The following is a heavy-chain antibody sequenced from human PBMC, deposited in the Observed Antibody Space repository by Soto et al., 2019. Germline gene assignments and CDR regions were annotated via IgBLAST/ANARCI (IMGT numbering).Heavy chain of an antibody. Sequence: ASVKVSCKASGYTFTSSGISWVRQAPGQGLEWMGWISAYNGNTNYAQKLQGRVTMTTDTSTSTAYMELRSLRSDDTAVYYCARAASPYGSGDYYYYYMDVWGKGTAVTVSS. CDR1: GYTFTSSG. D-gene: IGHD3-10*01. J-gene: IGHJ6*03. CDR3: ARAASPYGSGDYYYYYMDV. CDR2: ISAYNGNT. V-gene: IGHV1-18*01.